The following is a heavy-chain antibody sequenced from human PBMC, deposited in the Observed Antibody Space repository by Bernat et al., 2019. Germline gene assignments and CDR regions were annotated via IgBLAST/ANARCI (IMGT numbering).Heavy chain of an antibody. CDR1: GFSFSSYG. V-gene: IGHV3-30*18. D-gene: IGHD1-26*01. J-gene: IGHJ3*02. CDR3: VKEGPPPGGARGGGAFDI. CDR2: MSYNGGFQ. Sequence: QEQLVESGGGVVQPGRSLRLSCAASGFSFSSYGMHWVRQAPGKGLEWVAVMSYNGGFQYYEDSVKGRFTISRDKSKSTLYLQMNSLRAEDTAVYYCVKEGPPPGGARGGGAFDIWGQGTTVTVSS.